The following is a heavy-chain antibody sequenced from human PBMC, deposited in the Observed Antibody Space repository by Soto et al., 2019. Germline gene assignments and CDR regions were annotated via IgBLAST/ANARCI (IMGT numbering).Heavy chain of an antibody. Sequence: GESLKISCKGSGYSFTTYWIGWVRQMPGKGLEWMGLIYPGDSDTKYSPAFQGQVTISADKSLTTAFLQWSSLKASDSAVYYCTRGLGTAIVGDFWGQGTLVTVS. J-gene: IGHJ4*02. CDR3: TRGLGTAIVGDF. V-gene: IGHV5-51*01. CDR2: IYPGDSDT. CDR1: GYSFTTYW. D-gene: IGHD2-21*01.